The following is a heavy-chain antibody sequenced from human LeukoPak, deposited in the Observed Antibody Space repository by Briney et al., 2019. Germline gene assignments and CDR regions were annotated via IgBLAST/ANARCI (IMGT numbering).Heavy chain of an antibody. CDR1: GFTFSNYW. Sequence: PGGSLRLSCAASGFTFSNYWINWVRQAPGKGLEWVAFIRYDGSNKYYADSVKGRFTISRDNSKNTLYLQMNSLRAGDTAVYYCAKPHFDDWGQGTLVTVSS. V-gene: IGHV3-30*02. CDR2: IRYDGSNK. J-gene: IGHJ4*02. CDR3: AKPHFDD.